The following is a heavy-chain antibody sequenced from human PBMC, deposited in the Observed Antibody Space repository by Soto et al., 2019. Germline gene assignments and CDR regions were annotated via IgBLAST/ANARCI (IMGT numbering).Heavy chain of an antibody. CDR3: ARQYDYVWGSL. J-gene: IGHJ4*02. CDR2: IYYSGST. CDR1: GGSISSSSYY. V-gene: IGHV4-39*01. D-gene: IGHD3-16*01. Sequence: QLQLQESGPGLVKPSETLSLTCTVSGGSISSSSYYWGWIRQPPGKGLEWIGSIYYSGSTYYNPSLKSRVTISVDTSKNQFSLKLSSVTAADTAVYYCARQYDYVWGSLWGQGTLGTVSS.